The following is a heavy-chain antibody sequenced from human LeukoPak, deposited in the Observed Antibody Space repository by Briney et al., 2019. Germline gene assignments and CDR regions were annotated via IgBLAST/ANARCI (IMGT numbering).Heavy chain of an antibody. Sequence: GGSLRLSCTASGFTFSSYSMNWVRQAPGKGLEWVSSISSSSSYIYYADSVKGRFTISRDNARNSLYLQVDTLRAEDTAVYSCARGADGVSSNSRGWFDPWGQGTLVTVSS. CDR3: ARGADGVSSNSRGWFDP. D-gene: IGHD2-15*01. V-gene: IGHV3-21*01. CDR1: GFTFSSYS. CDR2: ISSSSSYI. J-gene: IGHJ5*02.